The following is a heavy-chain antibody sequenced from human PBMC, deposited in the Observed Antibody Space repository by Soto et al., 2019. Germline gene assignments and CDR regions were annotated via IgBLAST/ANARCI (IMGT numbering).Heavy chain of an antibody. CDR2: LYYSGST. CDR1: GGSISSGGYY. V-gene: IGHV4-31*03. Sequence: QVQLQESGPGLVKPSQTLSLTCTVSGGSISSGGYYWSWIRQHPGKGLEWIGYLYYSGSTYYNPSLRSRVTISVDTSKNQFSLKLSSVTAADTAVYYCASTRYSGYEYFDYWGQGTLVTVSS. J-gene: IGHJ4*02. CDR3: ASTRYSGYEYFDY. D-gene: IGHD5-12*01.